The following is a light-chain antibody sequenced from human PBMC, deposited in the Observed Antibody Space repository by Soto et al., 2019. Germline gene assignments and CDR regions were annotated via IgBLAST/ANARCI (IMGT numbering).Light chain of an antibody. CDR1: QSISDS. CDR2: EAS. CDR3: QQYNGYWT. V-gene: IGKV1-5*03. J-gene: IGKJ1*01. Sequence: DIQMTQSPSTLSASVGDRVTITCRASQSISDSLAWYQQKPGKAPKLLIYEASSLKSGVPSRFSGSRSGTAYTLTISSLQPDDVATYYCQQYNGYWTFGQGTKVEIK.